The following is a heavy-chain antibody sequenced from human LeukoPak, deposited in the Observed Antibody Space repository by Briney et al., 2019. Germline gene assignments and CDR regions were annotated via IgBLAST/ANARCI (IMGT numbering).Heavy chain of an antibody. CDR2: ITSSSTTI. J-gene: IGHJ4*02. V-gene: IGHV3-48*01. D-gene: IGHD3-10*01. CDR1: GFTFSSYS. Sequence: GGSLRLSCAASGFTFSSYSMNWVRQAPGKGLEWVSYITSSSTTIYYADPVKGRFTISRDNAKNSLYLQMNSLRAADTALYYCARGVRSGDYWGQGTLVTVSS. CDR3: ARGVRSGDY.